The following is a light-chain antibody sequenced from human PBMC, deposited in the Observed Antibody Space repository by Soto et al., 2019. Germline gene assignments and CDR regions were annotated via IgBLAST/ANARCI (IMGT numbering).Light chain of an antibody. V-gene: IGLV2-14*01. CDR1: SSDIGTYNY. CDR2: DVN. Sequence: QSVLTQPASVSGSPGPSISISCTGTSSDIGTYNYVFCYQQHPGKAPKLIIYDVNYPTSGVSPRFSGSKSGNAASLTISVLQAEDEADYYCNSCTTTTPGDVFGTGTKVTVL. J-gene: IGLJ1*01. CDR3: NSCTTTTPGDV.